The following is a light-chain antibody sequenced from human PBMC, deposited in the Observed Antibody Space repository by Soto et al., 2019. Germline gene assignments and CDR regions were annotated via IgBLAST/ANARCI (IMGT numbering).Light chain of an antibody. CDR1: SSDIGGYNY. V-gene: IGLV2-14*01. Sequence: QSVLTQPASVSGSPGQSITISCTGTSSDIGGYNYVSWYQQHPGKAPKLMIYDVSNRPSGVSNRFSGSKSGNTASLTISGLQAEDEADYYCSSQAVSSTLVFGGGTKHRP. CDR3: SSQAVSSTLV. J-gene: IGLJ2*01. CDR2: DVS.